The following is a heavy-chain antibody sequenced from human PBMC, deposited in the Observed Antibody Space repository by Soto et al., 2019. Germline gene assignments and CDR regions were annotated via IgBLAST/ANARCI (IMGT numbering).Heavy chain of an antibody. D-gene: IGHD3-10*01. J-gene: IGHJ4*02. Sequence: SETLSLTCTVSGGSISSYYWSWIRQPPGKGLEWIGYIYYSGSTNYNPSLKSRVTISVDTSKNQFSLKLSSVTAADTAVYYCARDKPSRFSANSADLYFAYWGQGTLVTVSS. CDR2: IYYSGST. CDR3: ARDKPSRFSANSADLYFAY. V-gene: IGHV4-59*01. CDR1: GGSISSYY.